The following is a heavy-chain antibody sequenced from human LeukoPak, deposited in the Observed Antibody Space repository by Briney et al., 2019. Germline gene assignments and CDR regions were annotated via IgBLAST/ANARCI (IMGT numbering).Heavy chain of an antibody. CDR2: ISYDGSDK. CDR1: GFTFSTYG. CDR3: ARARPSMWIDY. D-gene: IGHD5-12*01. J-gene: IGHJ4*02. Sequence: GGSLRLSCTASGFTFSTYGMHWVRQAPGKGLEWVAVISYDGSDKFYADSVKGRFTISRDSSKNTLYLQMNSLRPEDTAVYYCARARPSMWIDYWGQGTLVTVSS. V-gene: IGHV3-30*03.